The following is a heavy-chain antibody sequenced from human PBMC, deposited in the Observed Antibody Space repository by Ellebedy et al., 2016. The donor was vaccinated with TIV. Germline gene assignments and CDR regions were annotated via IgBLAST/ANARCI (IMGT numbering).Heavy chain of an antibody. Sequence: SETLSLXXAVSGGSISSSNWWSWVRQPPGKGLEWIGEIYHSGSTNYNPSLKSRVTISVDTSKNQFSLKLSSVTAADTAVYYCARGGASMVGFDYWGQGTLVTVSS. CDR1: GGSISSSNW. CDR3: ARGGASMVGFDY. D-gene: IGHD1-26*01. J-gene: IGHJ4*02. V-gene: IGHV4-4*02. CDR2: IYHSGST.